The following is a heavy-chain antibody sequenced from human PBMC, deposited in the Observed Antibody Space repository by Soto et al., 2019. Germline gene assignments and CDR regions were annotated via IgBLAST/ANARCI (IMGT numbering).Heavy chain of an antibody. J-gene: IGHJ4*02. Sequence: PGGSLRLSCAASGLTFSRNGMHWVRQAPGKGLEWVAVISYDGSNKFYADSVKGRFAISRDNSKNTVYVQMDSLRPEDTAVYYCAIYSTNSGPHWGQGTLVTVSS. CDR1: GLTFSRNG. CDR3: AIYSTNSGPH. V-gene: IGHV3-30*03. CDR2: ISYDGSNK. D-gene: IGHD2-2*01.